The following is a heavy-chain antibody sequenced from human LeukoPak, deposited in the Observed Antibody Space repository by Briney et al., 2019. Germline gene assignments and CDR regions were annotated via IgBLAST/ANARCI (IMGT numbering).Heavy chain of an antibody. D-gene: IGHD5-12*01. CDR2: ISTSSVNT. CDR1: GYNFVNFG. CDR3: ARAIVATVDDWFDP. J-gene: IGHJ5*02. Sequence: GAAVKVSCKASGYNFVNFGISWVRQAPGQGLEWMGWISTSSVNTNYAQKFQGRLTMTTDTSTSTAYMELRSLRSEDTAVYYCARAIVATVDDWFDPWGQGTLVTVSS. V-gene: IGHV1-18*01.